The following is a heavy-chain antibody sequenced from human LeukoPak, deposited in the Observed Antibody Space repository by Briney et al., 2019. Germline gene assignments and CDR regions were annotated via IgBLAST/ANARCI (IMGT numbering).Heavy chain of an antibody. V-gene: IGHV3-74*01. Sequence: GGSLRLSGAVSGFTFSNYSMHWVRQAPGKGLVWVSRIKTDGSTTSYADSVKGRFTISRDNAKNMAYMQMNSLRAEDTAVYYCVRGYNSGNDYWGQGTLVTVSS. CDR1: GFTFSNYS. CDR3: VRGYNSGNDY. CDR2: IKTDGSTT. D-gene: IGHD6-19*01. J-gene: IGHJ4*02.